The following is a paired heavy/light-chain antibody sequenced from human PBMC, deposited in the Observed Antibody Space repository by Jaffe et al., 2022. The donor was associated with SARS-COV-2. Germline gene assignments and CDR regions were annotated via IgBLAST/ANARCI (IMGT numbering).Heavy chain of an antibody. D-gene: IGHD6-13*01. CDR2: ITGGAGTK. Sequence: EVQMLESGGGLMQPGGSLRLSCQASGFTFGSYAMNWVRQAPGKGLEWVSAITGGAGTKYYADSVNGRFTISRDNSKNTLYLQMTGLRAEDTAVYYCAKSQYSSSWYHCYFDLWGRGTLVTVSS. J-gene: IGHJ2*01. CDR3: AKSQYSSSWYHCYFDL. V-gene: IGHV3-23*01. CDR1: GFTFGSYA.
Light chain of an antibody. CDR3: QSYDRKLSVWG. J-gene: IGLJ2*01. Sequence: QSVLTQPPSVSGAPGQTVTISCTGSSSNLGEDYDVHWYQQFPGTAPKLLIYENNNRPSGVPDRFSGSKSGTSASLAITGLQAEDEADYYCQSYDRKLSVWGFGGGTKLTVL. CDR1: SSNLGEDYD. V-gene: IGLV1-40*01. CDR2: ENN.